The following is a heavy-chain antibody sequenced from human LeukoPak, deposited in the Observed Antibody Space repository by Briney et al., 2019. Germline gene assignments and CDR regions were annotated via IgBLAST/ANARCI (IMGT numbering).Heavy chain of an antibody. Sequence: GGSLRLSCAASGFTFSTYAMGWVRQAPGKGLEWVSAICGSGFNTYYADSVKGRFTISRDNSKNTLYLQMNSLRGEDTALYYCAKYGTWIELLLNDWGQGTLVTVSS. V-gene: IGHV3-23*01. D-gene: IGHD5-18*01. J-gene: IGHJ4*02. CDR1: GFTFSTYA. CDR2: ICGSGFNT. CDR3: AKYGTWIELLLND.